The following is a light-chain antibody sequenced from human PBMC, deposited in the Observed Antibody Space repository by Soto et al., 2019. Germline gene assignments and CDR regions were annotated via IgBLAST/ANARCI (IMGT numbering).Light chain of an antibody. J-gene: IGLJ3*02. Sequence: QSVLAQPPSESGTPGQRVTISCSGRSANVGNNYVCWYQQLPGAAPKLLIYANDHRPSGVPDRFSASKSGTSASLAISGVRSEDEAFYYCATWSDSLKGWVFGGGTKLTVL. CDR3: ATWSDSLKGWV. CDR1: SANVGNNY. V-gene: IGLV1-47*02. CDR2: AND.